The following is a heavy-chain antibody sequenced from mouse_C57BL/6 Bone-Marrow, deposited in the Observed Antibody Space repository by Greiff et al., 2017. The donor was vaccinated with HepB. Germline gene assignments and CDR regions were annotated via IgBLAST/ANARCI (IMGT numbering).Heavy chain of an antibody. CDR2: IYPNSGGT. Sequence: QVQLQQPGAELVKPGASVKLSCKASGYTFTSYWMPWVKQRPGRGLEWIGRIYPNSGGTKYNEKFKSKATLTVDKPSSTAYMQLSSLPSEDAAVLYCARWGGYSYGHWGQGTTLTVSS. D-gene: IGHD1-2*01. V-gene: IGHV1-72*01. CDR3: ARWGGYSYGH. CDR1: GYTFTSYW. J-gene: IGHJ2*01.